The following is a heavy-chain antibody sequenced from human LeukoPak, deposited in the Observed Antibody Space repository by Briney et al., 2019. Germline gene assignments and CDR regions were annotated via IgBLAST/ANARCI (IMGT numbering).Heavy chain of an antibody. J-gene: IGHJ5*02. CDR3: TRRSPAGPVLFDP. Sequence: TLSLTCTVSGGSISSGGYYWTWIRQHPGKGLEWIGYIHHSGTAYYNPSLQSRVITSVDTFKNQFSLKLTSVTAADTAVYYCTRRSPAGPVLFDPWGQGTLVTVSS. CDR2: IHHSGTA. D-gene: IGHD6-13*01. V-gene: IGHV4-31*03. CDR1: GGSISSGGYY.